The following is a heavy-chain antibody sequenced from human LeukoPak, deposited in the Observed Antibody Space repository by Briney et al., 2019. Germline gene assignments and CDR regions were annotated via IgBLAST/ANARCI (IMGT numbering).Heavy chain of an antibody. Sequence: SQTLSLTCAISGDSVSRYSAAWNWVRQSPSRGLEWLGRTYYKSKWFNDYAVSVKSRIVINPDTSKNQFSLHLNSVTPEDTAVYYCARGQDYYYGMDVWGQGTTVTV. D-gene: IGHD3-10*01. CDR2: TYYKSKWFN. CDR3: ARGQDYYYGMDV. V-gene: IGHV6-1*01. CDR1: GDSVSRYSAA. J-gene: IGHJ6*02.